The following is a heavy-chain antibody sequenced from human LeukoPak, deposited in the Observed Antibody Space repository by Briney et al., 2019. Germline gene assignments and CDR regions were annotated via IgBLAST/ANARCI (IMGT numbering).Heavy chain of an antibody. CDR1: GFTFRTYM. CDR2: ISSSSSYI. V-gene: IGHV3-21*01. D-gene: IGHD5-18*01. CDR3: ARGDTTPGDY. Sequence: GGSLRLSCAASGFTFRTYMMNWVRQAPGKGLEWDSSISSSSSYIYYADSVKGRFTISRDNAKNSLYLQMNSLRAEDTAMYYCARGDTTPGDYWGQGTLVTVSS. J-gene: IGHJ4*02.